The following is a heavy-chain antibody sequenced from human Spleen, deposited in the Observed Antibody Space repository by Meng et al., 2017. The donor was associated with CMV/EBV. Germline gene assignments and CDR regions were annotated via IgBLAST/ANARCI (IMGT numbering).Heavy chain of an antibody. Sequence: YTFNGYYMHWVRQAPGQGLEWMGWINPNSGGTNYAQKFQGRVTMTRDTSISTAYMELSRLRSDDTAVYYCARDASYSSSILNWFDPWGQGTLVTVSS. CDR2: INPNSGGT. V-gene: IGHV1-2*02. CDR3: ARDASYSSSILNWFDP. D-gene: IGHD6-13*01. CDR1: YTFNGYY. J-gene: IGHJ5*02.